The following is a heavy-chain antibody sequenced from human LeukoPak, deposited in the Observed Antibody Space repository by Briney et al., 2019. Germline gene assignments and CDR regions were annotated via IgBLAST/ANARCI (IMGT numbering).Heavy chain of an antibody. D-gene: IGHD2-15*01. CDR3: VRDGRYCSGGNCYLPGDY. CDR1: GYTFTGYY. J-gene: IGHJ4*02. CDR2: INPNSGGT. V-gene: IGHV1-2*02. Sequence: ASVKVSCKASGYTFTGYYMHWVRQAPGQGLEWMGWINPNSGGTNYAQKFQGRVTMTRDTSISTAYMELSRLRSDDTAVYYCVRDGRYCSGGNCYLPGDYWGQGTLVTVSS.